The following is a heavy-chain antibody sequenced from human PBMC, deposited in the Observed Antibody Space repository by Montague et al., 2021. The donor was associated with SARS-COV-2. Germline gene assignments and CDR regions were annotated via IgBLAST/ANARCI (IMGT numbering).Heavy chain of an antibody. CDR3: ARGSGWMGNAFDI. CDR2: ICYSEST. Sequence: SETLSLTCTVSGGSISSYYCCWTRKPRGKGLEWIGYICYSESTNXNSTLKSGVPLSVDTSKNQFSLKLSSVTAADTAVYYCARGSGWMGNAFDIWGQGTMVTVSS. CDR1: GGSISSYY. V-gene: IGHV4-59*01. J-gene: IGHJ3*02. D-gene: IGHD6-19*01.